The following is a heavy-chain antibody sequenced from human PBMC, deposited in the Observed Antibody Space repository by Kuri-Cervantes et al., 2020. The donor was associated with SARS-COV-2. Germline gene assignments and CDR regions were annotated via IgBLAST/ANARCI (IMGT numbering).Heavy chain of an antibody. CDR1: GFTFSDHY. CDR3: VRAVNDLWSGFRSY. Sequence: GGSLRLSCAASGFTFSDHYMDWVRQAPGKGLEWVGRTRNKANSYTTEYAASVKGRFTISRDDSKSIAYLEMNSLKTEDTAVYYCVRAVNDLWSGFRSYWGQGTLVTVSS. V-gene: IGHV3-72*01. J-gene: IGHJ4*02. CDR2: TRNKANSYTT. D-gene: IGHD3-3*01.